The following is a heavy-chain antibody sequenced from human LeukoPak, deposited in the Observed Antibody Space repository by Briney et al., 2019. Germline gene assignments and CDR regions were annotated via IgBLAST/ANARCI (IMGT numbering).Heavy chain of an antibody. CDR2: IRWNSGSN. Sequence: QPGGSLRLSCAASGFTFDDYAMHWVRHAPGKGLEWVSGIRWNSGSNGYAESMNGRFTISRDNAKNSLYLQMNSLRAEDTALYYCAKDLAIFGVVTPNDAFDIWGQGTMATVSS. J-gene: IGHJ3*02. V-gene: IGHV3-9*01. D-gene: IGHD3-3*01. CDR3: AKDLAIFGVVTPNDAFDI. CDR1: GFTFDDYA.